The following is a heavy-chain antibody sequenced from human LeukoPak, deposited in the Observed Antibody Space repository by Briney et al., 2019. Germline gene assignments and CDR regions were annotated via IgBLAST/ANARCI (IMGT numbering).Heavy chain of an antibody. CDR3: ARKSTPTSGWTPFDY. J-gene: IGHJ4*02. D-gene: IGHD6-19*01. Sequence: ASVKVSCKASGYTFTSYDINWVRQATGQGPEWMGWMNPNSGNTGYAQKFQDRVTMTRNTSIGTAYLELSSLRSEDTAVYYCARKSTPTSGWTPFDYWGQGTLSPSPQ. V-gene: IGHV1-8*01. CDR1: GYTFTSYD. CDR2: MNPNSGNT.